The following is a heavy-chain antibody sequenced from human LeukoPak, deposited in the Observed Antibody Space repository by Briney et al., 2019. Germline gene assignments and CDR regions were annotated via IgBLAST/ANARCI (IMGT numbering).Heavy chain of an antibody. D-gene: IGHD3-10*01. J-gene: IGHJ4*02. CDR3: ARSAGLLVGLYVDY. Sequence: ASVKVSCKASGYTFTGYYMHWVRQAPGQGLEWMGWINPNSGGTNYAQKFQGRVTMTRDTSISTAYMELSRLRSDDTAVYYCARSAGLLVGLYVDYWGQGTLVTVSS. CDR1: GYTFTGYY. CDR2: INPNSGGT. V-gene: IGHV1-2*02.